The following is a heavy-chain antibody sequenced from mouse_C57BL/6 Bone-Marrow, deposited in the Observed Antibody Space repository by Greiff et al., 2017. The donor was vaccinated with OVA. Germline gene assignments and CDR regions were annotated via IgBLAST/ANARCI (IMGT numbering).Heavy chain of an antibody. D-gene: IGHD1-2*01. J-gene: IGHJ4*01. V-gene: IGHV14-4*01. CDR2: IDPENGDT. Sequence: EVQLQQSGAELVRPGASVKLSCTASGFNIKDDYMHWVKQRPEQGLEWIGWIDPENGDTEYASKFQGKATITADTSSNTAYLQLSSLTSEDTAVYYCTLSFYYAMDYWGQGTSVTVSS. CDR3: TLSFYYAMDY. CDR1: GFNIKDDY.